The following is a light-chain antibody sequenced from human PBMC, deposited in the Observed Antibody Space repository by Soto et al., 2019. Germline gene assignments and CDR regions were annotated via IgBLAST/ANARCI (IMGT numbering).Light chain of an antibody. V-gene: IGKV3-20*01. CDR3: QQYYSTPRT. CDR2: GAS. CDR1: QGVGSNY. J-gene: IGKJ5*01. Sequence: EIVLTQSPGTLSLSPGERATLSCKASQGVGSNYLAWYQQKPGQAPRPLIYGASSRATGIPDRFSGSGSGADFTLTISRLEPEDCAVYYCQQYYSTPRTFGQGTRLEIK.